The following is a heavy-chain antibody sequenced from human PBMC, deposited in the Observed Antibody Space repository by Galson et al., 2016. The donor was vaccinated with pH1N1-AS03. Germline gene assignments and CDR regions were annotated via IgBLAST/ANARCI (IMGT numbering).Heavy chain of an antibody. CDR3: ARMEKRWADAFDI. Sequence: SVKVSCKASDYTFSSHGISWVRQAPGQGLEWMGWISANNGDTNYAQKFQGRVTMATDTSTRTTYMELGSLGSDDTAVYYCARMEKRWADAFDIWGPRTMVTVSS. CDR2: ISANNGDT. V-gene: IGHV1-18*01. J-gene: IGHJ3*02. CDR1: DYTFSSHG. D-gene: IGHD1/OR15-1a*01.